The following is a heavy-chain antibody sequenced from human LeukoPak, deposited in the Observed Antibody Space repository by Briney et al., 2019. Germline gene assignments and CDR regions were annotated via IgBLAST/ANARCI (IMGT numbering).Heavy chain of an antibody. V-gene: IGHV1-69*05. CDR2: IIPIFGTA. J-gene: IGHJ4*02. CDR3: AESSGGEYYFDY. CDR1: GGTFSSYA. D-gene: IGHD1-14*01. Sequence: SVKVSXKASGGTFSSYAISWVRQAPGQRLEWMGRIIPIFGTANYAQKFQGRVTITTDESTSTAYMELSSLRSEDTAVYYCAESSGGEYYFDYWGQGTLVTVSS.